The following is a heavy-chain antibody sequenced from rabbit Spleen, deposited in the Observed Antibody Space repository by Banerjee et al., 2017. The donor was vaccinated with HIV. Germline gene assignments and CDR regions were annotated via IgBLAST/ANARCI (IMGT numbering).Heavy chain of an antibody. CDR3: ARDSGSSFSSYGMDL. CDR2: IEAGSSGFT. CDR1: GVSFSFSSY. D-gene: IGHD8-1*01. V-gene: IGHV1S40*01. Sequence: EESGGGLVKPGASLTLTCTASGVSFSFSSYMCWVRQAPGKGLEWIACIEAGSSGFTYFANWAKGRFTISRASSTTVTLQMTSLTAADTATYFCARDSGSSFSSYGMDLWGPGTLVTVS. J-gene: IGHJ6*01.